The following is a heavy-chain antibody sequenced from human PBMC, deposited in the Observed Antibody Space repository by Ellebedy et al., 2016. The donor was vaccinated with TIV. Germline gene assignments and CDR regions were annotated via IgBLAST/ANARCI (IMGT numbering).Heavy chain of an antibody. V-gene: IGHV4-59*11. CDR3: LRGRDAYKTGY. Sequence: MPSETLSLTCTVSDDSISSPYCSWIRQPPGKGLEWIGYILNDGSTGYNPSLKSRVTISVDTSKKLFSLKLNSVTAADTAVYYCLRGRDAYKTGYWGQGTLVSVSS. D-gene: IGHD5-24*01. J-gene: IGHJ4*02. CDR2: ILNDGST. CDR1: DDSISSPY.